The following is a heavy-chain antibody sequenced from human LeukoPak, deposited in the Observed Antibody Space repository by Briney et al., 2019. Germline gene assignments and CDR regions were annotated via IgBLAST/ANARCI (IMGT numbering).Heavy chain of an antibody. J-gene: IGHJ4*02. CDR1: GYTFTSYG. Sequence: GASVKVSCKASGYTFTSYGISWVRQAPGQGLEWMGWINTNTGNPTYAQGFTGRFVFSLDTSVGTAYLQTSSLKAEDTAVYYCARDLVFIVGAMGYWGQGTLVTVSS. CDR2: INTNTGNP. CDR3: ARDLVFIVGAMGY. D-gene: IGHD1-26*01. V-gene: IGHV7-4-1*02.